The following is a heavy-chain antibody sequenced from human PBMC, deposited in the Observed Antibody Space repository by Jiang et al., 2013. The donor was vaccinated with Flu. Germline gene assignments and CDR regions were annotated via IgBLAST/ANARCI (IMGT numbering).Heavy chain of an antibody. V-gene: IGHV4-39*01. Sequence: SLTCTVSGGSIRNTDFFWGWVRQSPGKGLEWVGSMFSDGSAYYSPSLKSRASISIDTSKKWLSLRLSSVTAADTAVYYCARQSRWLAYFDYWGQGALVTVSS. J-gene: IGHJ4*02. CDR3: ARQSRWLAYFDY. D-gene: IGHD6-19*01. CDR2: MFSDGSA. CDR1: GGSIRNTDFF.